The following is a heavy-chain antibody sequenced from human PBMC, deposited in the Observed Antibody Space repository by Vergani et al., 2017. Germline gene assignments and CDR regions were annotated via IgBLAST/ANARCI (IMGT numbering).Heavy chain of an antibody. V-gene: IGHV3-30*18. Sequence: QVQLVESGGGVVQPGRSLRLSCAASGFTFSSYGMHWVRQAPGKGLEWVAVISYDGSNKYYADSVKGRFTISRDNSKNTLYLQMNSLRAEATAVYYCAKGTGISYYYYYYMDVWGKGTTVTVSS. J-gene: IGHJ6*03. D-gene: IGHD7-27*01. CDR1: GFTFSSYG. CDR3: AKGTGISYYYYYYMDV. CDR2: ISYDGSNK.